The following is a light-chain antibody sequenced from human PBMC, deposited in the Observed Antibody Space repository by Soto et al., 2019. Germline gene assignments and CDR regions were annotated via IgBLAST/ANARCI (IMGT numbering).Light chain of an antibody. CDR1: QSISNY. V-gene: IGKV1-39*01. Sequence: DIQMTQSPSSLSASVGDRVTITCRASQSISNYLNWYQQKPGKAPNLLIYAASTLQSGVPSRFSGSGSGTDFTLTISSLQPEDFATYYCQQSYSIPRTFGGGTKVEIK. J-gene: IGKJ4*01. CDR3: QQSYSIPRT. CDR2: AAS.